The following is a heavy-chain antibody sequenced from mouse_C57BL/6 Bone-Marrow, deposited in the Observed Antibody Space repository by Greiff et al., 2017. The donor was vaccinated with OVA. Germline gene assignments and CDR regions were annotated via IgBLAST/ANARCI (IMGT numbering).Heavy chain of an antibody. Sequence: VESGGDLVKPGGSLKLSCAASGFTFSSYGMSWVRQTPDKRLEWVATISSGGSYTYYPDSVKGRFTISRDKAKNTLYLQMSSLKSEDKAMYYCARRLGGDYFDYWGQGTTLTVSS. J-gene: IGHJ2*01. CDR3: ARRLGGDYFDY. CDR2: ISSGGSYT. D-gene: IGHD3-1*01. V-gene: IGHV5-6*02. CDR1: GFTFSSYG.